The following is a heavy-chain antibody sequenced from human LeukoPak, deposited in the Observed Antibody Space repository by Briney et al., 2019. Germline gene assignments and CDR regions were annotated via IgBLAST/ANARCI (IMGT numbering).Heavy chain of an antibody. CDR1: GFTFSSYS. J-gene: IGHJ5*02. D-gene: IGHD1-26*01. CDR3: ARDRSGSNDWFDP. Sequence: GGSLRLSCAASGFTFSSYSMNWVRQAPGKGLEWVSSISSSSSYIYYADSVKGRFTISRDNAKNSLYLQMNSLRAEDTAVYYCARDRSGSNDWFDPWGQGTLVTVSS. CDR2: ISSSSSYI. V-gene: IGHV3-21*01.